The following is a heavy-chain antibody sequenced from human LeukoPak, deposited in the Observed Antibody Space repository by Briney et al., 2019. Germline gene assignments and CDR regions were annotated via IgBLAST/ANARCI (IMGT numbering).Heavy chain of an antibody. J-gene: IGHJ4*02. Sequence: PSETLSLTCTVSGGSISSSSYYWGWIRQPPGKGLEWIGYIYHTGSSNYNPSLKSRVTISVDTSKNQFSLKLSSVTAADTAVYYCARIGGSYYPFDYWGQGALVTVSS. V-gene: IGHV4-61*05. CDR3: ARIGGSYYPFDY. D-gene: IGHD1-26*01. CDR2: IYHTGSS. CDR1: GGSISSSSYY.